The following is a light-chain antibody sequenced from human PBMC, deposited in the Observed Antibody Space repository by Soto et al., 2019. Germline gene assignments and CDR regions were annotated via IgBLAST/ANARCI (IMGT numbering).Light chain of an antibody. J-gene: IGKJ1*01. CDR3: QLTYSIPWT. V-gene: IGKV1-39*01. Sequence: DIQMTQSPSSLSASLGDRVTITCRTSQRIGTHLNWYHEKPGKAPKLLIYAASSLQSGVPSRFSGSGSGTDFTLTISSLQPEDFATYYCQLTYSIPWTFCQGTKVDIK. CDR1: QRIGTH. CDR2: AAS.